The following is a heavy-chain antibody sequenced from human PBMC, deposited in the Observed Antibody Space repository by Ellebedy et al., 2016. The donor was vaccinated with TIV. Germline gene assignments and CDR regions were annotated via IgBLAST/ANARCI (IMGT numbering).Heavy chain of an antibody. J-gene: IGHJ4*02. CDR1: GLSFGTLW. CDR3: ARARTAHSGVWYFDY. V-gene: IGHV3-7*04. CDR2: IKEDGSDK. D-gene: IGHD2-21*01. Sequence: GESPKISCTASGLSFGTLWMSWVRQAPGKGLEWVAKIKEDGSDKYYGDSVKGRFSISRDNAQNSLYLQMNSLRAEDTAVYYCARARTAHSGVWYFDYWGQGTLVTVSS.